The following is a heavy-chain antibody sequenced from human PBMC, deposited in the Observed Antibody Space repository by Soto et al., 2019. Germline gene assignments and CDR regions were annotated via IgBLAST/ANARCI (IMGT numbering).Heavy chain of an antibody. CDR1: GGTLNSYS. V-gene: IGHV1-69*01. J-gene: IGHJ4*02. D-gene: IGHD3-22*01. CDR3: ARASTYYYDSSGYYFVY. CDR2: IIPIFGTA. Sequence: SVKVSCKACGGTLNSYSRSWARQAHGQGFEWMGGIIPIFGTADYAQKFQGRVTITADESTSTAYMELSSLRSEDTAAYYCARASTYYYDSSGYYFVYWGQGTLVTVSS.